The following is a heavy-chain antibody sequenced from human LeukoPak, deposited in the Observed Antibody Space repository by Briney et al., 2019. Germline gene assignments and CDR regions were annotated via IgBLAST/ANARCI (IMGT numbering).Heavy chain of an antibody. J-gene: IGHJ4*02. CDR3: ARGVSDIVVVPAARAYYFDY. V-gene: IGHV4-34*01. CDR2: INHSGCT. Sequence: SETLSLTCAVYGGSFSGYYWSWIRQPPGKGLEWIGEINHSGCTNYNPSLKSRVTISVDTSKNQFSLKLSSVTAADTAVYYCARGVSDIVVVPAARAYYFDYWGQGTLVTVSS. CDR1: GGSFSGYY. D-gene: IGHD2-2*01.